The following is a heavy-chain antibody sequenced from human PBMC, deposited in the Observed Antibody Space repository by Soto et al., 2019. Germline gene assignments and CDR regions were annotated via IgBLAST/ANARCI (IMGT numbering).Heavy chain of an antibody. CDR2: IRTYNGNT. D-gene: IGHD3-10*01. J-gene: IGHJ4*02. CDR3: AREMVRGVGSDY. Sequence: ASVKVSCKASGYTFTSYGISWVRQAPGQGLEWMGWIRTYNGNTKYAQKLQGRVTMTTDTSTSTAYMELRSLRSDDTAVFYCAREMVRGVGSDYWGQGTLVTVSS. V-gene: IGHV1-18*01. CDR1: GYTFTSYG.